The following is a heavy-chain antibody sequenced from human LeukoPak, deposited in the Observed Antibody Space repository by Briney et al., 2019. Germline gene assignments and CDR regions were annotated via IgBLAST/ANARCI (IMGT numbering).Heavy chain of an antibody. CDR1: GVSISDYY. J-gene: IGHJ2*01. V-gene: IGHV4-59*01. D-gene: IGHD3-9*01. Sequence: PSETLSLTCTVSGVSISDYYWSWVRQPPGKGLEWIGYIYYTGSTDYNPSLKSRVTMSLDTSKNQFSLNLRSVTAPDTAVYYCARRTYYDTLTGYNYWYFDLWGRDTLVTVSS. CDR3: ARRTYYDTLTGYNYWYFDL. CDR2: IYYTGST.